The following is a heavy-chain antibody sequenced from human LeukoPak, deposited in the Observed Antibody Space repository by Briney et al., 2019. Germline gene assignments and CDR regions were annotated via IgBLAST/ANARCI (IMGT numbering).Heavy chain of an antibody. CDR2: IYTSGNI. J-gene: IGHJ3*02. V-gene: IGHV4-4*07. CDR1: GGSINSYY. CDR3: ARLPIVGATTWAFDI. Sequence: SETLSLTCIVSGGSINSYYWSWIRQPAGKGLEWIGRIYTSGNINYNPPLKSRVTISVDTSKNQFSLKLSSVTAADTAVYYCARLPIVGATTWAFDIWGQGTMVTVSS. D-gene: IGHD1-26*01.